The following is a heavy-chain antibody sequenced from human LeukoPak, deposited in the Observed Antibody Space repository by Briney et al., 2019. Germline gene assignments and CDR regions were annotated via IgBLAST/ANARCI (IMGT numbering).Heavy chain of an antibody. J-gene: IGHJ4*02. CDR1: GFTFSSYS. CDR2: ISSSSSYI. Sequence: GGSLRLSCAASGFTFSSYSMNWVRQAPGKGLEWVSSISSSSSYISYADSVKGRFTISRDNAKNSLYPQMNSLRAEDTAVYYCASTVLELYWGQGTLVTVSS. D-gene: IGHD1-7*01. V-gene: IGHV3-21*01. CDR3: ASTVLELY.